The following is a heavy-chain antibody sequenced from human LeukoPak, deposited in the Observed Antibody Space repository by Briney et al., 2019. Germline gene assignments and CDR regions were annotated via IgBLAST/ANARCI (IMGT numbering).Heavy chain of an antibody. D-gene: IGHD2-2*01. J-gene: IGHJ4*02. CDR3: ARDYCSSSSCNGVFDS. Sequence: GRSLRLSCVASGFTFSSYAMHWVRQAPGKGLEWVAVISYDGATEYSADSVTGRFTISRDNSQSTLYLQMNSLRAEDTAVYYCARDYCSSSSCNGVFDSWGQGTLVTVSS. CDR2: ISYDGATE. V-gene: IGHV3-30*04. CDR1: GFTFSSYA.